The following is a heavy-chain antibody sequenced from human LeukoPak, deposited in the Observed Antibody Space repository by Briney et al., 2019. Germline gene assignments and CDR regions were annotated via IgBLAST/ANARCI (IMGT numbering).Heavy chain of an antibody. J-gene: IGHJ4*02. D-gene: IGHD2-15*01. Sequence: GGSLRLSCAASGFTFSNYWMNWVRQAPGKGLEWVARIGRDGSENYYVDSVKGRFTIFRDNAKNSLYLQMNSLRAEDTAVYYCARVLDSSSSRYQAFPYWGQGTLVTVSS. CDR2: IGRDGSEN. V-gene: IGHV3-7*01. CDR1: GFTFSNYW. CDR3: ARVLDSSSSRYQAFPY.